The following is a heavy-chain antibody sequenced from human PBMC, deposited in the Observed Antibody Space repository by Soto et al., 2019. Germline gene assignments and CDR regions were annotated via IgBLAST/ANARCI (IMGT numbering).Heavy chain of an antibody. V-gene: IGHV1-18*01. CDR2: ISAYNGKT. Sequence: QVQLVQSGAEVKKPGASVKVSCKASGYTFTSYGISWVRQSPGQGLEWMGWISAYNGKTNNAQKFQGRVAVTTDTSTSTAYMELMNLRSDDTAVYYCARTSGYSSTDNWFDPWGQGTLVTVSS. J-gene: IGHJ5*02. CDR1: GYTFTSYG. CDR3: ARTSGYSSTDNWFDP. D-gene: IGHD6-13*01.